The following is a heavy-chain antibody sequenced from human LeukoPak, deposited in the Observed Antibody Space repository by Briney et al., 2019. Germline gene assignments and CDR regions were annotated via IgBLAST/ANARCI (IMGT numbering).Heavy chain of an antibody. CDR2: ISYDGSNK. D-gene: IGHD4-17*01. Sequence: GGSLRLSCAASGFTFSSYGMHWVRQAPGKGLEWVAVISYDGSNKYYADSVKGRFTISRDNSKNTLYLQMNSLRAEDTAVYYCAKVGPYGDVDYWGQGTLVTVSS. CDR3: AKVGPYGDVDY. CDR1: GFTFSSYG. V-gene: IGHV3-30*18. J-gene: IGHJ4*02.